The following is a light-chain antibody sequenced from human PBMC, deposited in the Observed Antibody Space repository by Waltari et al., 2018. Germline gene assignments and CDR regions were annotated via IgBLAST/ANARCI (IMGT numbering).Light chain of an antibody. CDR2: LNSDGSH. Sequence: QLVLTQSPSASASLGASVKIPCTRSSEHSLYDIAWHKHHRERGPRFLIRLNSDGSHTKGDGIPDRFSGSSSGAERYLIISSLQYEDEADYYCQTWDPYIVVFGGGTKLTVL. J-gene: IGLJ2*01. V-gene: IGLV4-69*01. CDR3: QTWDPYIVV. CDR1: SEHSLYD.